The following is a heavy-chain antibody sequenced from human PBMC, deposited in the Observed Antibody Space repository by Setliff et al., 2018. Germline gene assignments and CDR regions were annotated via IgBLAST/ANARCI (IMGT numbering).Heavy chain of an antibody. D-gene: IGHD3-10*01. CDR1: GGSISSSDFY. CDR3: ARHDARGYYYYMDV. Sequence: PSETLSLTCTISGGSISSSDFYWGWIRQPPGKGLEWIGSIYYSGTTYYNPSLKSPVTISIDTSKNQFSLKLSSVTAADTAIYYCARHDARGYYYYMDVWGEGTTVTVSS. J-gene: IGHJ6*03. V-gene: IGHV4-39*01. CDR2: IYYSGTT.